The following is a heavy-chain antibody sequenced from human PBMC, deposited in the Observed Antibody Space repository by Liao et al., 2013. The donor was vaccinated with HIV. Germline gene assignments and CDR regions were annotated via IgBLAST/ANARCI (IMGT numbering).Heavy chain of an antibody. CDR3: ARDKGSSWPFDAFDI. CDR2: INHSGST. V-gene: IGHV4-34*01. D-gene: IGHD6-13*01. CDR1: GGSFSGYY. Sequence: QVQLQQWGAGLLKPSETLSLTCAVYGGSFSGYYWSWIRQPPGKGLEWIGEINHSGSTNYNPSLKSRVTISVDTSKKQFSLKLSSVTAADTAVYYCARDKGSSWPFDAFDIWGQGTMVTVSS. J-gene: IGHJ3*02.